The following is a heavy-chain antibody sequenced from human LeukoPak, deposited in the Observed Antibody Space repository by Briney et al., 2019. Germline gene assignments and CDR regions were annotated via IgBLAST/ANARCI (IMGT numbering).Heavy chain of an antibody. J-gene: IGHJ4*02. D-gene: IGHD3-16*01. CDR1: GGSITNDGWN. V-gene: IGHV4-30-4*02. CDR3: ARDRGSLGGFDY. CDR2: IYYSGST. Sequence: SETLSLTCTVSGGSITNDGWNWSWIRRSPGKGLEWIGYIYYSGSTYYNPSLKNRVTISVDTSKNQFSLKLSSVTAADTAVYYCARDRGSLGGFDYWGQGTLVTVSS.